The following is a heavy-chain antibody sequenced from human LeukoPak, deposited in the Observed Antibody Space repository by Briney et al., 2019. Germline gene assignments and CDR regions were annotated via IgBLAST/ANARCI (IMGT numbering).Heavy chain of an antibody. D-gene: IGHD5-12*01. CDR3: ARLVVVATVIDYYYYGMDV. V-gene: IGHV4-34*01. CDR1: GGSFSGYH. J-gene: IGHJ6*02. CDR2: INQSGST. Sequence: SETLSLTCAVYGGSFSGYHWAWIRQPPGKGLEWIGEINQSGSTTYTPSLKSRVTISKDASKNQFSLKLTSVTAADTAVYYCARLVVVATVIDYYYYGMDVWGQGTTVTVSS.